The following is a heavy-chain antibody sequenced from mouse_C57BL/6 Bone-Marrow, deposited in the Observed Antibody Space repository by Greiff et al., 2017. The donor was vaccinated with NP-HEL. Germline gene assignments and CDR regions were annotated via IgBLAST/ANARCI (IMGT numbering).Heavy chain of an antibody. V-gene: IGHV1-62-2*01. CDR2: FYPGSGSI. CDR3: GRHGDYVGRSDGYFDG. D-gene: IGHD1-1*01. Sequence: QVQLQQSGAELVKPGASVKLSCKASGYTFTEYTIHWVKQRPGQGLEWIGWFYPGSGSIKYNEKFKDKATLTADKSSSTVYMDHRRLTSEVAAVYFCGRHGDYVGRSDGYFDGWGTGTTVTVTS. CDR1: GYTFTEYT. J-gene: IGHJ1*03.